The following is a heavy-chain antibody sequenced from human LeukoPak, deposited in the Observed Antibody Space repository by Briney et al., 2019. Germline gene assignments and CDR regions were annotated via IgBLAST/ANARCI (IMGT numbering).Heavy chain of an antibody. V-gene: IGHV1-2*02. D-gene: IGHD3-10*01. J-gene: IGHJ3*02. CDR1: GYTFSGYY. CDR2: INPNSGVT. CDR3: ARLYGSGLRGAFDI. Sequence: ASMKVSCKASGYTFSGYYMHWVRQAPGQGLEWMGWINPNSGVTNYAQKFQGRVTMTGDTSITTANMELSRLGSDDTAVYYCARLYGSGLRGAFDIWGQGTMVTVSS.